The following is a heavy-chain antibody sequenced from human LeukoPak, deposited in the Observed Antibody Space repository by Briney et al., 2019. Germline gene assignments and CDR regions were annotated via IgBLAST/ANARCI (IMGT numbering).Heavy chain of an antibody. V-gene: IGHV3-53*01. Sequence: PGGPPGLSWDASGFPLKNNYMRRGRQAPGKGRERGWGIYSGGSTYYSASAKARFTISTDNSNNTLYLQMNSLSAEDTAVYYCAREFMFGRFDPWGQGTLVTVSS. CDR2: IYSGGST. CDR3: AREFMFGRFDP. CDR1: GFPLKNNY. D-gene: IGHD3-10*02. J-gene: IGHJ5*02.